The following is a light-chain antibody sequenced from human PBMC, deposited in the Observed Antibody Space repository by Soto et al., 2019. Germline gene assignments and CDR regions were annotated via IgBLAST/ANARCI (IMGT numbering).Light chain of an antibody. CDR2: EVT. J-gene: IGLJ2*01. Sequence: QSALTQPASVSGSPGQSITISCTGTSSDVGSYTLVSWYQQHPGKAPKLMIYEVTQRPSGVSNRFSGSKSGNTASLTISGLQAEDEADYYCCSYAGSRGVVFGGGTKLTVL. V-gene: IGLV2-23*02. CDR1: SSDVGSYTL. CDR3: CSYAGSRGVV.